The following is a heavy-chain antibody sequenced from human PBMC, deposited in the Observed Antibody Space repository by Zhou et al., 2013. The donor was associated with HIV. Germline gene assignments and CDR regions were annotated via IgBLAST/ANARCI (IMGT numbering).Heavy chain of an antibody. Sequence: SWVRQAPGQGLEWMGRVIPMLDEANYAQQFQGRITITADKVTTTVYLELNSLKSEDMAVYYCARDRRQDSNTWYWYDPWAREPWSPSPQ. V-gene: IGHV1-69*04. CDR3: ARDRRQDSNTWYWYDP. CDR2: VIPMLDEA. J-gene: IGHJ5*02. D-gene: IGHD4-4*01.